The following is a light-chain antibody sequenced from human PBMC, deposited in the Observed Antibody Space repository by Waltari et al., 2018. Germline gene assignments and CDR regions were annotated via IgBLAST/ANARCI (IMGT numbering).Light chain of an antibody. J-gene: IGLJ3*02. Sequence: QLVVTQSPSASASLGASVKLTCTLSSGHSSNIIAWLQQQPEKGPRYLTKVNSDGSHSRGDEIPDRFSGSSSGAERYLTISSLQAEDEADYYCQTGGHGTWVFGGGTKLTVL. CDR3: QTGGHGTWV. V-gene: IGLV4-69*01. CDR2: VNSDGSH. CDR1: SGHSSNI.